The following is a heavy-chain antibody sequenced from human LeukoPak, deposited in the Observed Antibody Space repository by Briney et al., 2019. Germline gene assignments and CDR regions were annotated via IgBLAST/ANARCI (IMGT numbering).Heavy chain of an antibody. CDR1: GFTFSNYA. V-gene: IGHV3-64*02. CDR2: ISSNGGST. Sequence: PGGSLRLSCAASGFTFSNYAIHWVRQAPGKGLEYVSAISSNGGSTYYADSVKGRFTISRDNSKNTLFLQMGSLRAEDMAVYYCARGSGNYQDYYYYYMDVWGKGTTVTVSS. D-gene: IGHD1-26*01. CDR3: ARGSGNYQDYYYYYMDV. J-gene: IGHJ6*03.